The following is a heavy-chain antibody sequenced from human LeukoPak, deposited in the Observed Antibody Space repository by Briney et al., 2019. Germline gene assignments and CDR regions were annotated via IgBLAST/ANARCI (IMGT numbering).Heavy chain of an antibody. J-gene: IGHJ4*02. CDR2: MYKSGST. Sequence: SETLSLTCTVSGGSISGSYWSWLRQPPGKGLEWVAYMYKSGSTNYNPSLKSRVTISIDTSKNQFSLKLSSLTAADTAIYYCARGIESYGDYGYWGQGILVTVSS. V-gene: IGHV4-59*01. CDR3: ARGIESYGDYGY. D-gene: IGHD4-17*01. CDR1: GGSISGSY.